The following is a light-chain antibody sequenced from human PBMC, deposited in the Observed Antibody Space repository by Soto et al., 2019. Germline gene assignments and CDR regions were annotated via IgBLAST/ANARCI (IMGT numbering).Light chain of an antibody. V-gene: IGLV1-44*01. Sequence: QSVLTQPPSASGTPGQRVTISCSGSSSNIGSNTVNWYQQLPGTAPKLLIYNNNQRPSGVPDRFSGSKSSTSASLAISGLQSEDEADYYCAAWDDSLTGPVFGGGTKLTVL. J-gene: IGLJ2*01. CDR3: AAWDDSLTGPV. CDR2: NNN. CDR1: SSNIGSNT.